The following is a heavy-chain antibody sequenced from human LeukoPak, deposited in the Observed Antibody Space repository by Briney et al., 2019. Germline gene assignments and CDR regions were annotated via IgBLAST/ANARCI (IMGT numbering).Heavy chain of an antibody. CDR2: ITGSGDST. CDR3: AKENPVGGTNYFDY. J-gene: IGHJ4*02. V-gene: IGHV3-23*01. CDR1: GFIFSTYA. Sequence: GGSLRLSCAASGFIFSTYAMSWVRQAPGKGLEWVSAITGSGDSTYYADSVKGRFTISRDNSKNTLSLRMNSLRAEDTAVYYCAKENPVGGTNYFDYWGQGTLVTVPS. D-gene: IGHD1-26*01.